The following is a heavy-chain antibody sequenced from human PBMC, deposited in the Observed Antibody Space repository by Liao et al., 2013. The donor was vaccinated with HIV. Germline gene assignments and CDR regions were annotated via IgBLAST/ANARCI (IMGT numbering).Heavy chain of an antibody. V-gene: IGHV4-30-4*01. J-gene: IGHJ4*02. Sequence: QVQLQESGPGLVKPSQTLSLTCIVSGGSISSGDYYWSWIRQPPGKGLEWMGYIYYSGNTYYNPSLKSRVTISVDTSKNQFSLKLSSVTAADTAVYYCARGPNWNPFDYWGQGNLVTVSS. CDR2: IYYSGNT. D-gene: IGHD1-1*01. CDR3: ARGPNWNPFDY. CDR1: GGSISSGDYY.